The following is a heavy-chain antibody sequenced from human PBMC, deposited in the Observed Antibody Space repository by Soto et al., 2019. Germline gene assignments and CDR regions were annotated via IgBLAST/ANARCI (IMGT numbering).Heavy chain of an antibody. Sequence: QVQLVESGGGVVQPGRSLRLSCAASGSTFSSYGMNWVRQAPDKGLEWVAGISYDGRNTYHADSVKGRFTVSRDNSKNTLYLQMDTLRVEDTAMYYCANGRYSNSAEFDYWGQGTLVTGSS. CDR2: ISYDGRNT. CDR3: ANGRYSNSAEFDY. CDR1: GSTFSSYG. V-gene: IGHV3-30*18. D-gene: IGHD5-18*01. J-gene: IGHJ4*02.